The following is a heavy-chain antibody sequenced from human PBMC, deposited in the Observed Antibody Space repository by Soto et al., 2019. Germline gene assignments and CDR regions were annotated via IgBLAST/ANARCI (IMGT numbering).Heavy chain of an antibody. CDR2: IYYSGST. V-gene: IGHV4-39*01. Sequence: PSETLSLTCTVSGGSISSSSYYWCWIRHPPGKGLEWIGSIYYSGSTYYNPSLKSRVTISVDTSKNQFSLKLSSVTAADTAVYYCARRDSSSWYYAFDIWGQGTMVTVS. D-gene: IGHD6-13*01. J-gene: IGHJ3*02. CDR3: ARRDSSSWYYAFDI. CDR1: GGSISSSSYY.